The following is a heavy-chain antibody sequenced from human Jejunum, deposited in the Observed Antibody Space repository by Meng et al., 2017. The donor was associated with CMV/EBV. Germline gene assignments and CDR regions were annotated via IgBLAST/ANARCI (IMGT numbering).Heavy chain of an antibody. D-gene: IGHD2-15*01. CDR3: ASLTHIMLVVAATVDY. Sequence: FPFSRCPMRWVRQAPGKVLEWVALISYDGSRKYCAASVKGRFAISRDNSKNTLYLQMNSLRPEDTAVYYCASLTHIMLVVAATVDYWGQGTLVTVSS. CDR1: FPFSRCP. CDR2: ISYDGSRK. V-gene: IGHV3-30*09. J-gene: IGHJ4*02.